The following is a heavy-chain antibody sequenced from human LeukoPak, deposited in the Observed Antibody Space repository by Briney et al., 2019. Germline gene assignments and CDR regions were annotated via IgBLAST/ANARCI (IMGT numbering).Heavy chain of an antibody. CDR1: GFTFSSYA. J-gene: IGHJ4*02. D-gene: IGHD5-18*01. CDR2: ISGSGGST. V-gene: IGHV3-23*01. CDR3: AKEWRIQLWLRPLDY. Sequence: GGALRLSCAASGFTFSSYAMSWVRQAPGKGLEWVSAISGSGGSTYYADSVKGRFTISRDNSKNTLYLQMNSLRAEDTAVYYCAKEWRIQLWLRPLDYWGQGTLVTVSS.